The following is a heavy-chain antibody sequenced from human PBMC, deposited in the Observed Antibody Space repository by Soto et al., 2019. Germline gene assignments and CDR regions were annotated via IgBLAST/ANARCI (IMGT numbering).Heavy chain of an antibody. CDR2: IYYSGST. V-gene: IGHV4-59*01. D-gene: IGHD2-15*01. CDR3: ARQRVVAASTNWFDP. Sequence: SETLSLTCTVSGGSISSYYWSWIRQPPGKGLEWIGYIYYSGSTNYNPSLKSRVTISVDTSKNQFSLKLSSVTAADTAVYYCARQRVVAASTNWFDPWGQGTLVTVSS. CDR1: GGSISSYY. J-gene: IGHJ5*02.